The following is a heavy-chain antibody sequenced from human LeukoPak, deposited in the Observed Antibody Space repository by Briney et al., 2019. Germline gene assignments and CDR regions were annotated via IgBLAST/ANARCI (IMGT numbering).Heavy chain of an antibody. J-gene: IGHJ4*02. CDR1: GGSISSGRYC. Sequence: PSQTLSLTCTVSGGSISSGRYCWSWIRQPPGKGLEWIGEINHSGSTNYNPSLKSRVTISVDTSKNQFSLTLSSVTAADTAVYYCARRRYDASGYYPSRGRYFDYWGQGTLVTVSS. V-gene: IGHV4-30-2*01. D-gene: IGHD3-22*01. CDR3: ARRRYDASGYYPSRGRYFDY. CDR2: INHSGST.